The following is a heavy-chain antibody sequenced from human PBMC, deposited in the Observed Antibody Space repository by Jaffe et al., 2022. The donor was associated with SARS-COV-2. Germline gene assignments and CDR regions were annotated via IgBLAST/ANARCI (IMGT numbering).Heavy chain of an antibody. CDR3: AKGFRRITMVRGVINELLSGFDY. D-gene: IGHD3-10*01. J-gene: IGHJ4*02. CDR1: GFTFSSYA. CDR2: ISGSGGST. V-gene: IGHV3-23*01. Sequence: EVQLLESGGGLVQPGGSLRLSCAASGFTFSSYAMSWVRQAPGKGLEWVSAISGSGGSTYYADSVKGRFTISRDNSKNTLYLQMNSLRAEDTAVYYCAKGFRRITMVRGVINELLSGFDYWGQGTLVTVSS.